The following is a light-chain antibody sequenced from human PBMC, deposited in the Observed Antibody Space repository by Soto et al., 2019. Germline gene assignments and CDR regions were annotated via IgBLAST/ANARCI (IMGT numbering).Light chain of an antibody. CDR3: QQTYSTPIT. Sequence: QSPVAVSVELGGRFTSACRASQSISNYLNWYQQRPGKAPKLLIYAASTLQSGVPSRFSGSGSGTDFTLTISSLQPEDFVTYYCQQTYSTPITFGPVTRLEV. J-gene: IGKJ5*01. CDR2: AAS. CDR1: QSISNY. V-gene: IGKV1-39*01.